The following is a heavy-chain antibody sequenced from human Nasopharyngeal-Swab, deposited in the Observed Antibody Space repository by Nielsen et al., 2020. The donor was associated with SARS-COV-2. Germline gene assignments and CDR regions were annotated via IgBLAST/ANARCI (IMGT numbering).Heavy chain of an antibody. Sequence: GESLKISCAASGFTFSSYWMSWARQAPGKGLEWVANIKQDGSEKYYVDSVKGRFTISRDNAKNSLYLQMNSLRAEDTAVYYCARGGKNTAMALTDYWGQGTLVTVSS. J-gene: IGHJ4*02. CDR2: IKQDGSEK. D-gene: IGHD5-18*01. CDR3: ARGGKNTAMALTDY. CDR1: GFTFSSYW. V-gene: IGHV3-7*02.